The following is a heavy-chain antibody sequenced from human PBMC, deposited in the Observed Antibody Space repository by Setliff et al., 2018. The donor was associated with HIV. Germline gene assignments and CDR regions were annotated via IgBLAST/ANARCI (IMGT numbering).Heavy chain of an antibody. J-gene: IGHJ3*02. Sequence: GGYLRLSCAASGFTLSNTYMAWVRQAPGKRPEWVSTLYGSGDSYHADSVKGRFTISRDISKNTLYLQMNSLTSEDTAVYYCAAQYLRVDDAFNIWGQGTMVTVSS. CDR1: GFTLSNTY. CDR3: AAQYLRVDDAFNI. V-gene: IGHV3-66*02. D-gene: IGHD2-2*01. CDR2: LYGSGDS.